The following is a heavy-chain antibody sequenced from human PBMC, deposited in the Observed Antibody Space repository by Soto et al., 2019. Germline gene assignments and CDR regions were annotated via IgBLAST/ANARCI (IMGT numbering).Heavy chain of an antibody. D-gene: IGHD3-22*01. V-gene: IGHV4-59*01. CDR2: LYYSEIT. Sequence: SETLFLTCTVSGGLISNYYWSWIRQTPGKGLEWIGYLYYSEITKYNPSLQSRVTISVDTSNQLSLKLTSVTAADTAVYYCARGAYDSSVYYNEPFDSWGQGTLVTVSS. CDR1: GGLISNYY. J-gene: IGHJ4*02. CDR3: ARGAYDSSVYYNEPFDS.